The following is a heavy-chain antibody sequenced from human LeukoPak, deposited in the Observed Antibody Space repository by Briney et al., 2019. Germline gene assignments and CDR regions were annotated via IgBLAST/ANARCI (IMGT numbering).Heavy chain of an antibody. CDR3: ASLVPAAMPGY. CDR1: GGPFSGYF. D-gene: IGHD2-2*01. J-gene: IGHJ4*02. V-gene: IGHV4-34*01. CDR2: INHSGST. Sequence: SETLSLTCAVSGGPFSGYFWSWIRQPPGKGLEWIGEINHSGSTNYNPSLKSRVTISVDTSKNQFSLKLSSVTAADTAVYYCASLVPAAMPGYWGQGTLVTVSS.